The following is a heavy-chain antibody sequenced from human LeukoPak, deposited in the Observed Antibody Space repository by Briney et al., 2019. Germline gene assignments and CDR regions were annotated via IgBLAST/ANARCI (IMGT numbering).Heavy chain of an antibody. Sequence: SETLSLTCTVSGGSISSGDYYWSWIRQPPGKGLEWIGYIYYSGSINYNPSLKSRVTISVDTSKNQFSLKLSSVTAADTAVYYCARGSGAFDIWGQGAMVTVSS. D-gene: IGHD3-10*01. J-gene: IGHJ3*02. CDR2: IYYSGSI. CDR3: ARGSGAFDI. V-gene: IGHV4-61*08. CDR1: GGSISSGDYY.